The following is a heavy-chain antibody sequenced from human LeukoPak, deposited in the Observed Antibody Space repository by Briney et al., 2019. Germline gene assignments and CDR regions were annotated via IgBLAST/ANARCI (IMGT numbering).Heavy chain of an antibody. D-gene: IGHD4-17*01. J-gene: IGHJ3*02. CDR1: GGSFSGYY. Sequence: SETLSLTCAVYGGSFSGYYWSWIRQPPGKGLEWIAYTHISGNSGYNPSLQSRVTISLDTSKNQFSLRLTSVTAADTAVYYCARHTQYGDYNPLNMWGQGTLVTVSA. CDR2: THISGNS. V-gene: IGHV4-34*01. CDR3: ARHTQYGDYNPLNM.